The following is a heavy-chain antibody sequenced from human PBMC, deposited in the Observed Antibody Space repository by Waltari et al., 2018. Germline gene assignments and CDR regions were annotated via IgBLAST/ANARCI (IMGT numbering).Heavy chain of an antibody. D-gene: IGHD7-27*01. CDR2: INSDGSST. Sequence: EVQLVASGGGLVQPGGSLRLSCAASGFPFSSYWTTWVRQAPGKGLVWVSRINSDGSSTSYADSVKGRFTISRDNAKNTLYLQMNSLRAEDTAVYYCARGNWGLYYFDYWGQGTLVTVSS. J-gene: IGHJ4*02. CDR1: GFPFSSYW. V-gene: IGHV3-74*01. CDR3: ARGNWGLYYFDY.